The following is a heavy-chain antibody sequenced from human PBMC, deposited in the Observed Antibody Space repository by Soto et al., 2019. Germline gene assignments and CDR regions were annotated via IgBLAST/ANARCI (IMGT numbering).Heavy chain of an antibody. V-gene: IGHV1-69*08. CDR3: ASDQVGASSFDY. D-gene: IGHD1-26*01. CDR2: IIPSPART. J-gene: IGHJ4*02. Sequence: QVQLVQSGAELRKPGSAVKLSCKASGGTFSNSPISWVRQIPGQGPEWMGRIIPSPARTIYSRKFRGRVPLTADKSPQTVYLTLGSLKNEDSGVYYCASDQVGASSFDYWGQGPRVTVPS. CDR1: GGTFSNSP.